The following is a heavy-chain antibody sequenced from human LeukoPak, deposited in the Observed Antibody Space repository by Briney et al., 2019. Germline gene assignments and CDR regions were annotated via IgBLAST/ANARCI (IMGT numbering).Heavy chain of an antibody. V-gene: IGHV3-23*01. CDR2: ISGSGGST. J-gene: IGHJ4*02. D-gene: IGHD2-2*02. CDR3: AKSDIVVVPAAIRFDY. CDR1: GFTFSSYA. Sequence: PGGSLRLSCAASGFTFSSYAMSWVRQAPGKGLEWVSAISGSGGSTYYADSVKGRFTISRDNSKNTLYLQMNSLRAEDTAVYYCAKSDIVVVPAAIRFDYWGQGTPVTVSS.